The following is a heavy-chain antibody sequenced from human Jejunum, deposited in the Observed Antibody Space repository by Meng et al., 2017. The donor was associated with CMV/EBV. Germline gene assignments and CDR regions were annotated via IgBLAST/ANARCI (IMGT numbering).Heavy chain of an antibody. CDR1: GYTFNNYG. Sequence: QAQLVESGGGVKKPGASVKVSCKASGYTFNNYGITWVRQAPGQGLEWMGWISAYNGNTNYAQTLQGRLTMTTDTSTSTAYMELRSLRSDDTAVYYCARVEVGITSGDYWGQGTLVTVSS. D-gene: IGHD1-26*01. J-gene: IGHJ4*02. CDR3: ARVEVGITSGDY. V-gene: IGHV1-18*01. CDR2: ISAYNGNT.